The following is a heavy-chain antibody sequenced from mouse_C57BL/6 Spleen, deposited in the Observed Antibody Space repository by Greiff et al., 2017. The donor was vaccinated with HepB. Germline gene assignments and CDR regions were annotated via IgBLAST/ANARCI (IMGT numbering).Heavy chain of an antibody. CDR3: ARSEGNDGYWFAY. V-gene: IGHV1-7*01. J-gene: IGHJ3*01. CDR1: GYTFTSYW. Sequence: VQLQQSGAELAKPGASVKLSCKASGYTFTSYWMHWVKQRPGQGLEWIGYINPSSGYNKYNQKFKDKATLTADKSSSTAYMQLSSLTYEDSAVYFCARSEGNDGYWFAYWGQGTLVTVSA. CDR2: INPSSGYN. D-gene: IGHD2-3*01.